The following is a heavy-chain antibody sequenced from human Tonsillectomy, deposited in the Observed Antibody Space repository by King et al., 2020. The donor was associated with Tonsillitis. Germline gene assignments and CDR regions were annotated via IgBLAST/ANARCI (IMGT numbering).Heavy chain of an antibody. D-gene: IGHD3-10*01. V-gene: IGHV1-18*04. CDR3: SRERTSYKRCDY. J-gene: IGHJ4*02. CDR1: GDTFTDNG. CDR2: INTYKGDT. Sequence: QLVQSGAEVKKPGDSVKVSCKPSGDTFTDNGISWVRQAPGQGLEWMGWINTYKGDTNYEQRFQGRVTMTMDTSTNTADMELRGLTSDDPAVYYCSRERTSYKRCDYWGQGTLVTVSS.